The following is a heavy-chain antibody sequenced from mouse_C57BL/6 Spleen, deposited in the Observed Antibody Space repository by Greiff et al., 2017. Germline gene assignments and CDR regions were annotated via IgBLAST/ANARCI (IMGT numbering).Heavy chain of an antibody. V-gene: IGHV1-69*01. CDR1: GYTFTSYW. CDR2: IDPSDSYT. CDR3: ARDFDV. Sequence: QQSCKASGYTFTSYWMHWVKQRPGQGLEWIGEIDPSDSYTNYNQKFKGKSTLTVDKSSSTAYMQLSSLTSEDSAVYYCARDFDVWGTGTTVTVSS. J-gene: IGHJ1*03.